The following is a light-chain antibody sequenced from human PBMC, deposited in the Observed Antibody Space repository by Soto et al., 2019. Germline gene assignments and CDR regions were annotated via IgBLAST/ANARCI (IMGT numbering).Light chain of an antibody. Sequence: DIQLTQSPSSVSASVGDRVTITFRASQGISRWLAWYQQKPGKVPELLIYAASSLQSGVPSRFSGGGYEQWGSLTTPGLQPEDFRTYYCQQANSFHLTVGGGTQVDIK. CDR2: AAS. J-gene: IGKJ4*01. CDR1: QGISRW. V-gene: IGKV1-12*01. CDR3: QQANSFHLT.